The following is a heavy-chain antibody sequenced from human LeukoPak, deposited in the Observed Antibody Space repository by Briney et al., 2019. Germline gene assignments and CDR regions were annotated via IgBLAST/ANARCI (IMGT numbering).Heavy chain of an antibody. CDR3: AKSVSLVTYFDY. CDR2: IRYDGSNK. D-gene: IGHD1-26*01. Sequence: GRSLRLSCAASGFTFSSYGMHWVRQAPGKGLEWVAFIRYDGSNKYYADSVKGRFTISRDNSKNTLYLQMNSLRAEDTAVYYCAKSVSLVTYFDYWGQGTLVTVSS. V-gene: IGHV3-30*02. CDR1: GFTFSSYG. J-gene: IGHJ4*02.